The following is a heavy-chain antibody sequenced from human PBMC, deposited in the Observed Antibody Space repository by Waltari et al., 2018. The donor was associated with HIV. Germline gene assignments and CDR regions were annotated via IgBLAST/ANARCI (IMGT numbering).Heavy chain of an antibody. J-gene: IGHJ6*02. V-gene: IGHV1-3*01. CDR1: GYTFTSYS. CDR3: ASEKNIPEKYHGMDV. Sequence: QVQLVQSGAEVKKPGASVKVSCKASGYTFTSYSMHWVRQAPGRRFEWMGWINAGNSNTKDSQKMQGRVTITRDTSASTAYMELTSLRSEDTAVYYCASEKNIPEKYHGMDVWGQGTTVTVSS. CDR2: INAGNSNT.